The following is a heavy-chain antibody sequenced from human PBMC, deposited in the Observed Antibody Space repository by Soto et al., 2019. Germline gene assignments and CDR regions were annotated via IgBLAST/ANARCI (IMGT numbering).Heavy chain of an antibody. CDR2: ISYDGSNK. V-gene: IGHV3-30*03. CDR1: GFTFSSYG. D-gene: IGHD4-17*01. J-gene: IGHJ4*02. CDR3: APDYGAFDY. Sequence: QVQLVESGGGVVQPGRSLRLSCAASGFTFSSYGMHWVRQAPGKGLEWVAVISYDGSNKYYADSVKGRFTISRDNSKNTLYLQMNSLRAEDTAGYYCAPDYGAFDYWGQGTLVTVSS.